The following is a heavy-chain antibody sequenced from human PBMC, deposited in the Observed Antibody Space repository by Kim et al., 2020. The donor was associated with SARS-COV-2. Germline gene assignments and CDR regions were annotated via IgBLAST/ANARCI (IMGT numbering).Heavy chain of an antibody. D-gene: IGHD3-9*01. J-gene: IGHJ6*02. CDR1: GGSISSYY. Sequence: SETLSLTCTVSGGSISSYYWSWIRQPPGKGLEWIGYIYYSGSTNYNPSLKSRVTISVDTSKNQFSLKLSSVTAADTAVYYCASAPGDILTGGYYYGMDVWGQGTTVTVSS. CDR3: ASAPGDILTGGYYYGMDV. CDR2: IYYSGST. V-gene: IGHV4-59*01.